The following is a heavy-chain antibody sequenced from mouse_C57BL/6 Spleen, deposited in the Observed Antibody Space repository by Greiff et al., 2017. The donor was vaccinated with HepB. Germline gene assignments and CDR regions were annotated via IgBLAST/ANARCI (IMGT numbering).Heavy chain of an antibody. V-gene: IGHV1-82*01. Sequence: QAQLQQSGPELVKPGASVKISCQASGYAFSSSWMNWVKQRPGKGLEWIGRIYPGDGDTNYNGKFKGKATLTADKSSSTAYMQLSSLTSEDAAVYFCARGGLPWFAYWGQGTLVTVSA. CDR3: ARGGLPWFAY. CDR1: GYAFSSSW. CDR2: IYPGDGDT. J-gene: IGHJ3*01. D-gene: IGHD2-1*01.